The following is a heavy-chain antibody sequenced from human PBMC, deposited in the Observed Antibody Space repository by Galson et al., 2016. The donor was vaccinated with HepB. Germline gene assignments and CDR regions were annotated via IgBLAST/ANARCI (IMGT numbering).Heavy chain of an antibody. V-gene: IGHV3-23*01. CDR3: AGAGSGNYYSKDYYYHYMDV. CDR2: INGIGGGT. D-gene: IGHD1-26*01. Sequence: SLRLSCAASGFTFNTYAMTWVRRAPGKGLEWVSTINGIGGGTNYAASVKGRFTISRDNSKNTLYLQMNSLRGYDTAVYYCAGAGSGNYYSKDYYYHYMDVWGKGTTVTVSS. CDR1: GFTFNTYA. J-gene: IGHJ6*03.